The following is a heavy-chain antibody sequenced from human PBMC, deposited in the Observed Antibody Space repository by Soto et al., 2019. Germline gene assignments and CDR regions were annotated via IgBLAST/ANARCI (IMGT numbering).Heavy chain of an antibody. CDR3: ARDPHPRVVGAFDI. CDR2: ISSSSSYI. CDR1: GFTFSSYS. Sequence: EVQLVESGGGLVKPGGSLRLSCAASGFTFSSYSMNWVRQAPGKGLEWVSSISSSSSYIYYADSVKGRFTISGDNAKNSLYLQMNSLRAEDTAVYYCARDPHPRVVGAFDIWGQGTMVTVSS. V-gene: IGHV3-21*01. J-gene: IGHJ3*02.